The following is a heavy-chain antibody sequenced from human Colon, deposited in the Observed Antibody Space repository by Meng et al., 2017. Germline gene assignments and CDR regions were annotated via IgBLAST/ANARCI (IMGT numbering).Heavy chain of an antibody. CDR3: ARGLFDY. CDR1: GGSFSGYY. CDR2: INHSGGT. J-gene: IGHJ4*02. Sequence: QVQLQQWGAGLLKPSETLSLTCAVYGGSFSGYYWVWIRQPPGKGLEWIGEINHSGGTFYDPSLKSRVTISLDTSNKQFSLKLSSVTAADTAVYYCARGLFDYWGQGTLVTVSS. V-gene: IGHV4-34*01.